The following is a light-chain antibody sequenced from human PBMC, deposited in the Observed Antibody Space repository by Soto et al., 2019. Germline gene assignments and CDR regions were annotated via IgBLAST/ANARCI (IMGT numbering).Light chain of an antibody. V-gene: IGLV2-14*01. CDR1: SSDVGGYNY. J-gene: IGLJ2*01. Sequence: QSVLTQPASVSGSPGQSITISCTGTSSDVGGYNYVSWYQQHPGKAPKVMIYEVSNRPSGVSNRFSGSKSGNTASLTISGIQAEDEADYYCCSYRNRSTQVFGGGTKLTVL. CDR3: CSYRNRSTQV. CDR2: EVS.